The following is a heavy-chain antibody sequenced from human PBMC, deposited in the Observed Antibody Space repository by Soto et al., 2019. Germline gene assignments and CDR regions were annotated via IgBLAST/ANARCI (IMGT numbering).Heavy chain of an antibody. CDR1: GGTFSNYG. V-gene: IGHV1-69*12. CDR2: IVPIFGA. Sequence: QVQLVQSGAEVKKPGSSVKVSCKSSGGTFSNYGFSWVRQAPGQGLECMGVIVPIFGAEHPQKFQGRVTITADESTNTVIMELRGLRAEDTAVYYCPRGGSDYECSGYYQGHVWGQGTTVTVSS. J-gene: IGHJ6*02. D-gene: IGHD3-22*01. CDR3: PRGGSDYECSGYYQGHV.